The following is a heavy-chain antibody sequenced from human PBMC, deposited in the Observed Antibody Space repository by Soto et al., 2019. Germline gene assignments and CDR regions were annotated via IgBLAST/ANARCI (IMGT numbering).Heavy chain of an antibody. CDR1: GGSFSGYY. J-gene: IGHJ5*02. D-gene: IGHD2-2*02. CDR3: ARGRPNCSSTSCYRGGNWFDP. V-gene: IGHV4-34*01. Sequence: PSETLSLTCAVYGGSFSGYYWSWIRQPPGKGLEWIGEINHSGSTNYNPSLKSRVTISVDTSKNQFSLKLSSVTAADTAVYYCARGRPNCSSTSCYRGGNWFDPWGQGTLVTVS. CDR2: INHSGST.